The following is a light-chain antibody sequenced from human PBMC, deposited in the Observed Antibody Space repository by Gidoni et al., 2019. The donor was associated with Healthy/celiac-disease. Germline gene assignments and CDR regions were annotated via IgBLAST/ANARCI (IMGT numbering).Light chain of an antibody. V-gene: IGKV3-15*01. CDR1: ESVSSN. CDR3: QQYNNCPPLFT. Sequence: DIVMKQSPATLSVSPGERATLSCRARESVSSNLAWYQQKPGQAPRRLIFGASTRAIGIPARFSGSGSGTEFTLTISSLQSEDFAVYSCQQYNNCPPLFTFGPGTKVDIK. J-gene: IGKJ3*01. CDR2: GAS.